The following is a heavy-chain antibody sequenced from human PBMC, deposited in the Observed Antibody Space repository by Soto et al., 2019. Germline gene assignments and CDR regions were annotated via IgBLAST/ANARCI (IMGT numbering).Heavy chain of an antibody. Sequence: PGGSLRLSCAASGFTFSSYAMSWVRQAPGKGLEWVSAISGSGGSTYYADSVKGRFTISRDNSKNALYLQMNSLRAEDAAVYYCAKEGRYFDKSDAFDIWGQGTMVTVSS. CDR3: AKEGRYFDKSDAFDI. CDR1: GFTFSSYA. D-gene: IGHD3-9*01. V-gene: IGHV3-23*01. J-gene: IGHJ3*02. CDR2: ISGSGGST.